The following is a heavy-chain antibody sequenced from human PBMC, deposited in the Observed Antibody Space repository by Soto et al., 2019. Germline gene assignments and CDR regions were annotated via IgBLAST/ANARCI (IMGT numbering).Heavy chain of an antibody. CDR2: ISYDGNNK. CDR3: AEGLVGYVFGVQDYYCGMDG. Sequence: QVQLVESGGGVVQPGRSLRLSCGASGFKFSTYGMHWVRQAPGKGLEWVAVISYDGNNKDYADSVKGRFTISRDNSKNTSYLQMNSLRAEDTAVYYCAEGLVGYVFGVQDYYCGMDGWGQGTTVAVSS. J-gene: IGHJ6*02. V-gene: IGHV3-30*03. CDR1: GFKFSTYG. D-gene: IGHD1-26*01.